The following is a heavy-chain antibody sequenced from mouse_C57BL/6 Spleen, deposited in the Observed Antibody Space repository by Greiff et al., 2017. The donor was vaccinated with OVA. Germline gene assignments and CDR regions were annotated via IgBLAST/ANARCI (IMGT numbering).Heavy chain of an antibody. CDR2: IYPGSGST. CDR3: ARYRDYGNYGGFDY. J-gene: IGHJ2*01. D-gene: IGHD2-1*01. Sequence: QVQLQQSGAELVKPGASVKMSCKASGYTFTSYWITWVKQRPGQGLEWIGDIYPGSGSTNYNEKFKSKATLTVDTSSSTAYMQLSILTSEDSAVYYCARYRDYGNYGGFDYWGQGTTLTVSS. V-gene: IGHV1-55*01. CDR1: GYTFTSYW.